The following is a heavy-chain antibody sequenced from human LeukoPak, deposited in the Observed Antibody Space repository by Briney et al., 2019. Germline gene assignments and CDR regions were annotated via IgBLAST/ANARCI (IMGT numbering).Heavy chain of an antibody. V-gene: IGHV4-39*07. CDR1: GGSISSSSYY. CDR2: IYYSGST. J-gene: IGHJ4*02. Sequence: PSETLSLTCTVSGGSISSSSYYWGWIRQPPGKGLEWIGSIYYSGSTYYNPSLKSRVTISVDTSKNQFSLKLSSVTAADTAVYYCARDAVAGLYWGQGTLVTVSS. D-gene: IGHD6-19*01. CDR3: ARDAVAGLY.